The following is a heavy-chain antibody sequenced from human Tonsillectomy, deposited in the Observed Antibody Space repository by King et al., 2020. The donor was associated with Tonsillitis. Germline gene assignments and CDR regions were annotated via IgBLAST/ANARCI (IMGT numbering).Heavy chain of an antibody. CDR2: ISAFNGNI. CDR3: ARDRLDYFDSSGYPPYFDS. D-gene: IGHD3-22*01. J-gene: IGHJ4*02. CDR1: GYTSTSYG. Sequence: VQSGAEVKKPGASVKVSCKASGYTSTSYGISWVRQAPGQGLEWMGWISAFNGNIKHAQKFQGRVTMTIDTSTRTAYMELRSLRSDDTAVYYWARDRLDYFDSSGYPPYFDSWGQATLVTASA. V-gene: IGHV1-18*04.